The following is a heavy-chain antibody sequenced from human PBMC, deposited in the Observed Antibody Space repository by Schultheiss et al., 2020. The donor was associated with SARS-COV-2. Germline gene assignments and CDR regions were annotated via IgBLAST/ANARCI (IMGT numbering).Heavy chain of an antibody. Sequence: SETLSLTCTVSGGSVGSGSYYWSWIRQPPGKGLEWIGYIYYSGSTKYNPSLNSRVTISQDTSKNQFSLKLNSVTAADTAVYYCASLAPFDYWGQGTLVTVSS. J-gene: IGHJ4*02. CDR2: IYYSGST. CDR3: ASLAPFDY. CDR1: GGSVGSGSYY. V-gene: IGHV4-61*01.